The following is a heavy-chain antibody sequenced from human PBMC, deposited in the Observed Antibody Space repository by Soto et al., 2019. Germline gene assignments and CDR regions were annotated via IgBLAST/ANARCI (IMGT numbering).Heavy chain of an antibody. Sequence: ASVKVSCKASGYTFTTYGISWVRQASGQGLEWMGWINGYTGNTKYAQRFQGRVTMTRDTSTSTAYMEVRSLRSDDTAVYYCARDGMGRRPQYYYGMDVWGQATTATVYS. CDR1: GYTFTTYG. CDR2: INGYTGNT. J-gene: IGHJ6*02. V-gene: IGHV1-18*04. CDR3: ARDGMGRRPQYYYGMDV. D-gene: IGHD1-26*01.